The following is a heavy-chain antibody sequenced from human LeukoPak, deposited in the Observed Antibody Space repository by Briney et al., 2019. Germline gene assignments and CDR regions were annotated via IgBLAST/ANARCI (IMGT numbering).Heavy chain of an antibody. CDR2: ISAYNGNT. Sequence: GASVKVSCKASGGTFSSYAISWVRQAPGQGLEWMGWISAYNGNTNYAQKLQGRVTMTTDTSTSTAYMELRSLRSDDTAVYYCARKVVRHVDWFDPWGQGTLVTVSS. V-gene: IGHV1-18*01. CDR3: ARKVVRHVDWFDP. J-gene: IGHJ5*02. CDR1: GGTFSSYA. D-gene: IGHD2-2*01.